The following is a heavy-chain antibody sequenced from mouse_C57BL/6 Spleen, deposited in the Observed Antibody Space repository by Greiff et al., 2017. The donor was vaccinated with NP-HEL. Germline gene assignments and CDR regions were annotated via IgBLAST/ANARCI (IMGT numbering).Heavy chain of an antibody. D-gene: IGHD1-1*02. V-gene: IGHV14-1*01. Sequence: EVQLQESGAELVRPGASVKLSCTASGFNIKDYYMHWVKQRPEQGLEWIGRIDPEDGDTEYAPKFQGKATMTADTSSNTAYLQLSSLTSEDTAVYCCTTGGLGGGSYDYAMDYWGQGTSVTVSS. CDR3: TTGGLGGGSYDYAMDY. CDR1: GFNIKDYY. CDR2: IDPEDGDT. J-gene: IGHJ4*01.